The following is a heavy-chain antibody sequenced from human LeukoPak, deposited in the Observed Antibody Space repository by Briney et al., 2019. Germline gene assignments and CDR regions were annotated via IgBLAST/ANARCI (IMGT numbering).Heavy chain of an antibody. V-gene: IGHV4-59*08. CDR3: ARTYYYDSSGSTDDAFDI. D-gene: IGHD3-22*01. CDR1: GGSISSYY. Sequence: PSETLSLTCTVSGGSISSYYWSWIRQPPGKGLEWSGYIYYSGSTNYNPSLKSRVTISVDTSKNQFSLKLSSVTAADTAVYYCARTYYYDSSGSTDDAFDIWGQGTMVTVSS. J-gene: IGHJ3*02. CDR2: IYYSGST.